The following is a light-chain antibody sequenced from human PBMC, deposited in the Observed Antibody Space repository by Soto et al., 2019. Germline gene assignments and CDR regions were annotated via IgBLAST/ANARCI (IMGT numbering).Light chain of an antibody. V-gene: IGKV3-11*01. CDR2: DAS. CDR3: QQRSNWT. J-gene: IGKJ4*01. CDR1: QSVSSY. Sequence: EIVLTQSPATLSLSPGERATLSCRASQSVSSYLAWYQQKPGQAPRLLIYDASNRATGIPARFSGSGSGTDFTLTIISLEPEDVAVYYCQQRSNWTFGGGTKVEIK.